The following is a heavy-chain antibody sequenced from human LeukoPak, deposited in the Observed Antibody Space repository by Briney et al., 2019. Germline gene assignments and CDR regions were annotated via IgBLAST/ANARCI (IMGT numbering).Heavy chain of an antibody. CDR1: GFTVSSNY. D-gene: IGHD6-13*01. J-gene: IGHJ4*02. V-gene: IGHV3-53*01. CDR2: IYSGGST. CDR3: ARDSRSWYYFDN. Sequence: PGGSLRLSCAASGFTVSSNYMSWVRQAPGKGLEWVSIIYSGGSTFYADSVKGRFTISRDNSKNTLYLQMNSLRAEDTAVYYCARDSRSWYYFDNWGQGTLVTVSS.